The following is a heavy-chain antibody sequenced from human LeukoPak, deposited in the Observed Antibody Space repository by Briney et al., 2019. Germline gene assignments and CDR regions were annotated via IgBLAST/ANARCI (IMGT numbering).Heavy chain of an antibody. J-gene: IGHJ4*02. D-gene: IGHD5-18*01. Sequence: TGGSLRLSCAASGVIFSNYWMHWVRQAPGKGLVWVSRINRDGSSASYADSVKGRFTISRDNAKNTLYLQMNSLRVEDTAVYYCARGGGYSYGSLDYWGQGTLVTVSS. V-gene: IGHV3-74*01. CDR2: INRDGSSA. CDR3: ARGGGYSYGSLDY. CDR1: GVIFSNYW.